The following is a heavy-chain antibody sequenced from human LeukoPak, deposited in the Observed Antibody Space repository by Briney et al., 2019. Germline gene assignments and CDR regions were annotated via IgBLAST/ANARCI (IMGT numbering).Heavy chain of an antibody. V-gene: IGHV4-61*02. CDR1: GGSISSGSYY. Sequence: SETLSLTCTVSGGSISSGSYYWSWIRQPAGKGLEWLGRIYTSGSTNYNPSLKSRVTISVDTSKNQFSLKLSSVTAADTAVYYCARVSGSYRWYFDYWGQGTLVTVSS. D-gene: IGHD1-26*01. CDR2: IYTSGST. CDR3: ARVSGSYRWYFDY. J-gene: IGHJ4*02.